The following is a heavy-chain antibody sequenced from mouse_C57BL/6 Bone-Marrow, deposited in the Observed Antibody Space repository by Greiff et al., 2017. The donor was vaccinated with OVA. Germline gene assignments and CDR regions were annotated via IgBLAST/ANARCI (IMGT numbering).Heavy chain of an antibody. Sequence: VQLQQSGAELARPGASVKMSCKASGYTFTSYTMHWVKQRPGQGLEWIGYINPSSGYTKYNQKFKDKATLTADKSSSTAYMQLSSLTSEDSAVYSCARYDYDWYFDVWGTGTTVTVSS. CDR2: INPSSGYT. CDR3: ARYDYDWYFDV. CDR1: GYTFTSYT. J-gene: IGHJ1*03. V-gene: IGHV1-4*01. D-gene: IGHD2-4*01.